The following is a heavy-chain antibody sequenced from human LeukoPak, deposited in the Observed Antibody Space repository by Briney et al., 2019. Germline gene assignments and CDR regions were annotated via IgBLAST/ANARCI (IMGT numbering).Heavy chain of an antibody. J-gene: IGHJ4*02. D-gene: IGHD6-19*01. Sequence: HPGGSLRLSCAASGFTFSKYWMLWVRQAPGKGLESVSRINTDGTVTTYADSVKGRFTVSRDNADNTTFLQMNSVRDEDTAVYYCATKQWLAPPPDSWGQGTPVTVSS. V-gene: IGHV3-74*01. CDR2: INTDGTVT. CDR1: GFTFSKYW. CDR3: ATKQWLAPPPDS.